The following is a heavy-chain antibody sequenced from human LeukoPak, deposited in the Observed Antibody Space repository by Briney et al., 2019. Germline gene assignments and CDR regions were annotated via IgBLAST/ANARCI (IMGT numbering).Heavy chain of an antibody. CDR1: GFAFSSYA. CDR3: ARDPYSSSWYSYYYYYGMDV. Sequence: PGGSLRLSCAASGFAFSSYAMHWVRQAPGKGREWGAVISYDGSNKYYADSVKGRFTISRDNSKNTLYLQMNSLRAEDTAVYYCARDPYSSSWYSYYYYYGMDVWGQGTTVTVSS. CDR2: ISYDGSNK. D-gene: IGHD6-13*01. V-gene: IGHV3-30*04. J-gene: IGHJ6*02.